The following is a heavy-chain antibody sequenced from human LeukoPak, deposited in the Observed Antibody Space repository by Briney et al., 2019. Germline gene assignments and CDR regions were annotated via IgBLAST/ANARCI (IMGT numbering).Heavy chain of an antibody. CDR3: ARDGPNWGRDFDH. J-gene: IGHJ5*02. V-gene: IGHV3-23*01. D-gene: IGHD7-27*01. CDR1: GFTFSSYA. CDR2: VSGSGGST. Sequence: PGGSLRLSCAASGFTFSSYAMSWVRQAPGKGLEWVSSVSGSGGSTYHADSVKGRFTISRDNSQNTLYLQMDSLRADDTAVYYCARDGPNWGRDFDHWGQGTLVIVSS.